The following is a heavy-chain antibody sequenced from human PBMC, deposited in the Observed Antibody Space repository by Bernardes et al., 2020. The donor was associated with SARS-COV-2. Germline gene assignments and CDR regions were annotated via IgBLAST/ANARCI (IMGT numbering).Heavy chain of an antibody. CDR2: VYHTGVA. D-gene: IGHD3-16*01. V-gene: IGHV4-34*01. CDR1: GGSLNSNF. J-gene: IGHJ5*02. Sequence: SEPLSLTCAVYGGSLNSNFWTWIRQPPGKGLVWIGDVYHTGVANYNPSLKSRVTISVDTSKNHFSLNLTSVTAADTAVYYCVRRNLISSWFDPWGLGTLVTVSP. CDR3: VRRNLISSWFDP.